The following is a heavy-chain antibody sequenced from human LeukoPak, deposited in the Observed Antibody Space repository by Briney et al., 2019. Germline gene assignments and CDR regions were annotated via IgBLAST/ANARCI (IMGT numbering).Heavy chain of an antibody. CDR2: INPSGGST. J-gene: IGHJ4*02. CDR3: ARATYYDILTGPSYYFDY. Sequence: ASVKVSCKASGYTFTSYGISWVRQAPGQGLEWMGIINPSGGSTSYAQKFQGRVTMTRDTSTSTVYMELSSLRSEDTAVYYCARATYYDILTGPSYYFDYWGQGTLVTVSS. D-gene: IGHD3-9*01. CDR1: GYTFTSYG. V-gene: IGHV1-46*01.